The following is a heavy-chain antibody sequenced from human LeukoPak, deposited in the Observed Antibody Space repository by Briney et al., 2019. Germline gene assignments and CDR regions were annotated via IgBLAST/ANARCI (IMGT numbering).Heavy chain of an antibody. CDR1: GFTFSTYW. CDR3: ARGTGYSVLDY. CDR2: INSDGSRV. D-gene: IGHD3/OR15-3a*01. Sequence: GGSLRFSCAASGFTFSTYWMHWVRQAPGKGLVWVSRINSDGSRVAYADSVEGRFTISRDNAKNTMFLQMNSLGAEDTAVYYCARGTGYSVLDYWGQGTLVTVSS. J-gene: IGHJ4*02. V-gene: IGHV3-74*01.